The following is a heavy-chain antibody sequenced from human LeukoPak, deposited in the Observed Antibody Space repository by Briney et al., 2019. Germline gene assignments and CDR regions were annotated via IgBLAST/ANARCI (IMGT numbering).Heavy chain of an antibody. CDR3: ARIGAARKSPLLYYYYMDV. V-gene: IGHV5-51*01. J-gene: IGHJ6*03. D-gene: IGHD6-6*01. CDR1: GYSFTGYW. CDR2: IYPGDSDT. Sequence: KAGESLKISCKASGYSFTGYWIGWVRQMPGKGLEWMGIIYPGDSDTRYSPSFQGQVTISADKSISTAYLQWSSLKASDTAMYYCARIGAARKSPLLYYYYMDVWGKGTTVTVSS.